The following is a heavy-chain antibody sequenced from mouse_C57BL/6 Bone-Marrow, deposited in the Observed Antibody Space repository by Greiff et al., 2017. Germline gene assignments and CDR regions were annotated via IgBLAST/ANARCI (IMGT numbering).Heavy chain of an antibody. CDR2: IYPRSGNS. J-gene: IGHJ3*01. Sequence: QVQLQQSGAELARPGASVKLSCKASGYTFTSYGISWVKQSTGQGLEWIGVIYPRSGNSTYNEKFKVKATMTADKSSSTAYMEIRSLTSEDSANYFCARKGREFAYWGQGTLVTVSA. CDR3: ARKGREFAY. V-gene: IGHV1-81*01. CDR1: GYTFTSYG.